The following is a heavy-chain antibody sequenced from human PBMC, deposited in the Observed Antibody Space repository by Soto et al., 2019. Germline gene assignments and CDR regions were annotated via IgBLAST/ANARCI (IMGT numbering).Heavy chain of an antibody. D-gene: IGHD3-3*01. CDR2: SSSSSSTI. Sequence: EVHVVESGGGLVQPGGSLRLSCAASGFTFSSNSMNWVRQAPGKGLEWISYSSSSSSTIYADSVKGRFTISRDNAKNSLYLQMNGLRDEDTAVYYCARVIWSGHLTSDLWGQGTLVTVSS. J-gene: IGHJ5*02. V-gene: IGHV3-48*02. CDR1: GFTFSSNS. CDR3: ARVIWSGHLTSDL.